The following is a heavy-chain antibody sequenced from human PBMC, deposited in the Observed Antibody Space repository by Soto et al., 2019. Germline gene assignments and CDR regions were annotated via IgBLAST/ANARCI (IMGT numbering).Heavy chain of an antibody. CDR2: IYYSGST. D-gene: IGHD3-22*01. V-gene: IGHV4-39*01. Sequence: SETLSLTCTVSGGSISSSSYYWGWIRQPPGKGLEWIGSIYYSGSTYYNPSLKSRVTISVDTSKNQFSLKLSSVTAADTAVYYCASMGGETYYYDSSGSAFDIWGQGTMVTVSS. CDR3: ASMGGETYYYDSSGSAFDI. J-gene: IGHJ3*02. CDR1: GGSISSSSYY.